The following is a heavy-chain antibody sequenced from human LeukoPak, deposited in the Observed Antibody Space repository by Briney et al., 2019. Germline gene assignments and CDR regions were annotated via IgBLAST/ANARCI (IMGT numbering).Heavy chain of an antibody. V-gene: IGHV4-38-2*02. D-gene: IGHD6-13*01. CDR3: ARIFTYSSSWYDY. CDR2: IYHSGST. J-gene: IGHJ4*02. CDR1: GYSISSGYY. Sequence: SESLSLTCTVSGYSISSGYYWGWIRQPPGKGLEWIGSIYHSGSTYYNPSLKSRVTISVDTSKNQFSLKLSFVTAADTAVYYCARIFTYSSSWYDYWGQGTLVTVSS.